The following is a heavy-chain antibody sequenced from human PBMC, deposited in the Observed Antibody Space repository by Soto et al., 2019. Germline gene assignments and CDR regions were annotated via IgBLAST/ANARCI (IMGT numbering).Heavy chain of an antibody. CDR3: LREREGDGHAEL. Sequence: EVRLVESGGGLVQPGGSLRLSCAASGFTVSRVSWIRQAPGKGLNWVSVIYSDLGTYYTDSVEGRFTISRDNSRNTVFLQMNSLRVEDTAVYYCLREREGDGHAELWGQGTLVTVSS. CDR1: GFTVSR. CDR2: IYSDLGT. J-gene: IGHJ4*02. V-gene: IGHV3-66*01. D-gene: IGHD1-7*01.